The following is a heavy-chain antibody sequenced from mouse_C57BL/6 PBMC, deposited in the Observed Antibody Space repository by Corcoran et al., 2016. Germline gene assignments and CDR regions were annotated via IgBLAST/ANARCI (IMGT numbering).Heavy chain of an antibody. J-gene: IGHJ4*01. CDR1: GYTFTDYY. Sequence: EVQLQQSGPELVKPGASVKISCKASGYTFTDYYMNWVKQSHGKSLEWIGDINPNNGGTSYNQKFKGKATLTVDKSSSTAYMELRSLTSEDSAVYYCATHGNHYAMDYWGQGTSVTVSS. CDR3: ATHGNHYAMDY. D-gene: IGHD2-1*01. V-gene: IGHV1-26*01. CDR2: INPNNGGT.